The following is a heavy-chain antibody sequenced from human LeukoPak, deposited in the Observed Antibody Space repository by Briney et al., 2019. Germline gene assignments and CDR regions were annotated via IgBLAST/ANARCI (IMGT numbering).Heavy chain of an antibody. D-gene: IGHD3-22*01. Sequence: ASVKVSCKASVYTFTGYYMHWVRQAPGQGLEWMGWINPNSGGTNYAQKFQARVTMTRDTSISTAYMELSRLRSDDPAVYYCARGGDYDSSGYHHWFDPWGQGTLVTVSS. CDR2: INPNSGGT. V-gene: IGHV1-2*02. J-gene: IGHJ5*02. CDR1: VYTFTGYY. CDR3: ARGGDYDSSGYHHWFDP.